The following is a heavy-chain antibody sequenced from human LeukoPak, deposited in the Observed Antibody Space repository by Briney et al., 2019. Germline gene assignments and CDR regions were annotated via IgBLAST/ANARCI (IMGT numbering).Heavy chain of an antibody. CDR3: AKEGTPQVSTWYDL. Sequence: GGSLRLSCAASGVTLSPYGMHWVRQAPGKGLEWVAVISYEGGTQHYADSVKGRFIISRDNPRNTLYLQMNVLRTEDTAVYYCAKEGTPQVSTWYDLWGQGTQVIVSS. J-gene: IGHJ5*02. CDR2: ISYEGGTQ. CDR1: GVTLSPYG. D-gene: IGHD3-10*01. V-gene: IGHV3-30*18.